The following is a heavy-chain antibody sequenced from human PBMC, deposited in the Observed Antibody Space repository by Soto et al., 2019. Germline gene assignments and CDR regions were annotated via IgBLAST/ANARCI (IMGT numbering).Heavy chain of an antibody. Sequence: EVQLVESGGGLVKPGGSLRLSCAASGFTFSSYSMNWVRQAPGKGLEWVSSISSSSSYIYYADSVKGRFTISRDNAKNSLYLQMNSLRAEDTAVYYCARGPCSGGSCYRNWFDPWGQGTLVPVSS. J-gene: IGHJ5*02. V-gene: IGHV3-21*01. D-gene: IGHD2-15*01. CDR3: ARGPCSGGSCYRNWFDP. CDR2: ISSSSSYI. CDR1: GFTFSSYS.